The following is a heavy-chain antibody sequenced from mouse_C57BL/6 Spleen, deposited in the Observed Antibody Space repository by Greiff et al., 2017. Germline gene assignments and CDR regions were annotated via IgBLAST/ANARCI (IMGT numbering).Heavy chain of an antibody. Sequence: VQLQQSGPGLVKPSQSLSLTCSVTGYSITSGYYWNWIRQFPGNKLEWMGYISYDGSNNYNPSLKNRISFTRDTSKNQFFLKLNSVTTEDTATYYCARDHYGSSYGFAYWGQGTLVTVSA. CDR1: GYSITSGYY. D-gene: IGHD1-1*01. CDR2: ISYDGSN. J-gene: IGHJ3*01. V-gene: IGHV3-6*01. CDR3: ARDHYGSSYGFAY.